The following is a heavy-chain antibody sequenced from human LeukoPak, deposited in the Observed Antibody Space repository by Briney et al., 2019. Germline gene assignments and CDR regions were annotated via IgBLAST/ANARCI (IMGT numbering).Heavy chain of an antibody. CDR1: GFTFSTYA. V-gene: IGHV3-21*01. CDR3: ARGWELLGY. CDR2: ISSSSSYI. J-gene: IGHJ4*02. D-gene: IGHD1-26*01. Sequence: GGSLRLSCAASGFTFSTYAMTWVRQAPGKGLEWVSSISSSSSYIYCADSVKGRFTISRDNAKNSLYLQMNSLRAEDTAVYYCARGWELLGYWGQGTLVTVSS.